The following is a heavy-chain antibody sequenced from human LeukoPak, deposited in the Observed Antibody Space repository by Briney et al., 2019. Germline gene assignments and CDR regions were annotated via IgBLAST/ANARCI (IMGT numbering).Heavy chain of an antibody. J-gene: IGHJ4*02. CDR1: GHTFTSYG. CDR3: ARSYCSGGSCYRTFDY. D-gene: IGHD2-15*01. CDR2: ISAYNGNT. V-gene: IGHV1-18*01. Sequence: GASVKVSCKASGHTFTSYGISWVRQAPGQGLEWMGWISAYNGNTNYAQKLQGRVTMTTDTSTSTAYMELRSLRSDDTAVYYCARSYCSGGSCYRTFDYWGQGTLVTVSS.